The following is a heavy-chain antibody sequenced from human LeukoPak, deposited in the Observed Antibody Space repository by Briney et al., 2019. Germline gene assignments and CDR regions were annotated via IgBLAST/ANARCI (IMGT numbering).Heavy chain of an antibody. CDR2: MNPNSGNT. J-gene: IGHJ4*02. Sequence: ASVKVSCKASGYTFTSYDINWVRQATGQGLEWMGWMNPNSGNTGYAQKFQGRVTMTRNTSISTAYMELSSLRPEDTAVYYCAIPAWTWGAALGYWGQGTLVTVSP. CDR3: AIPAWTWGAALGY. D-gene: IGHD3-16*01. V-gene: IGHV1-8*01. CDR1: GYTFTSYD.